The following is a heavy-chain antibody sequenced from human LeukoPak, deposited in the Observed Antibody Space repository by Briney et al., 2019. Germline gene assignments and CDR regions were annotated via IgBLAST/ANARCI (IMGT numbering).Heavy chain of an antibody. J-gene: IGHJ4*02. V-gene: IGHV3-9*01. Sequence: GRSLRLSCAASGFTFDDYAMHWVRQAPGKGLEWVSGISWNSGSIGYADSVKGRFTISRDNAKNSLYLQMNSLRAEDTAVYYCYYYDSSGFYPQTKIDYWGQGTLVTVSS. CDR3: YYYDSSGFYPQTKIDY. CDR1: GFTFDDYA. D-gene: IGHD3-22*01. CDR2: ISWNSGSI.